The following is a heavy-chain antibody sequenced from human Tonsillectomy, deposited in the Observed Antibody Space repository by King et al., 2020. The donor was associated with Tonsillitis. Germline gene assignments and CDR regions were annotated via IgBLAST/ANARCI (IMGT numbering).Heavy chain of an antibody. Sequence: QLVQSGGGVVQPGRSLRLSCAASGFTFSSYGMHWVRQAPGKGLQWVALIWFDGSNKYYADSVKGRFTISRDNSKNTLYLQMNSLRAEDTAVYYCAREMWYYDTSGYFPFDYWGQGTLVTVSS. CDR2: IWFDGSNK. V-gene: IGHV3-33*08. D-gene: IGHD3-22*01. J-gene: IGHJ4*02. CDR3: AREMWYYDTSGYFPFDY. CDR1: GFTFSSYG.